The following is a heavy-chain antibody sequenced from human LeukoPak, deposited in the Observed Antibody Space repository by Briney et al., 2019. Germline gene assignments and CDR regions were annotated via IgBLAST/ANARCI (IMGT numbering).Heavy chain of an antibody. J-gene: IGHJ6*03. CDR1: GYTFTGYY. V-gene: IGHV1-2*02. CDR3: AKVRYDITPDDYMDV. CDR2: INPNSGGT. Sequence: ASVKVSCKASGYTFTGYYMHWVRQAPGQGLEWMGWINPNSGGTNYAQKFQGRVTMTRDTSISTAYMELSRLRSDDTAVYYCAKVRYDITPDDYMDVWGKGTTVTVSS. D-gene: IGHD3-16*01.